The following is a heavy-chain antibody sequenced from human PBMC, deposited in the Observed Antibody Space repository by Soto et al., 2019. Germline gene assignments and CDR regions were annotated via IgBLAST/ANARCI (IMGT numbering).Heavy chain of an antibody. Sequence: GGSLRLSCAASGFTFSNAWMSWVRQAPGKGLEWVGRIKSKTDGGTTDYAAPVKGRFTISRDDSKNTLYLQMNSLKTEDTAVYYCTTRTYYGSGSYYNDYWGQGTLVTVSS. D-gene: IGHD3-10*01. J-gene: IGHJ4*02. V-gene: IGHV3-15*01. CDR1: GFTFSNAW. CDR2: IKSKTDGGTT. CDR3: TTRTYYGSGSYYNDY.